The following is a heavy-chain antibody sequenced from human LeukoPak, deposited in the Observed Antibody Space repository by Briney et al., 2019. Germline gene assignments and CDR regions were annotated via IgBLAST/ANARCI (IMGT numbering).Heavy chain of an antibody. CDR1: GGSFSGYY. CDR2: INHSGST. CDR3: ARGPHTGVNYYDSSGYYY. J-gene: IGHJ4*02. D-gene: IGHD3-22*01. V-gene: IGHV4-34*01. Sequence: PSETLSLTCAVYGGSFSGYYWSWIREPPGKGLEWIGEINHSGSTNYNPSLKSRVTISVDTSKNQFSLKLSSVTAADTAVYYCARGPHTGVNYYDSSGYYYWGQGTLVTVSS.